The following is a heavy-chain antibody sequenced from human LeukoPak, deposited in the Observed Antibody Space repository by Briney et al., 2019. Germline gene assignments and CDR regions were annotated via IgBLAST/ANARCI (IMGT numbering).Heavy chain of an antibody. CDR2: IIPIFGTA. J-gene: IGHJ6*03. D-gene: IGHD3-10*01. CDR1: GGTFSSNA. Sequence: ASVKVSCQAFGGTFSSNANSWVRLAPGQGLEWVGGIIPIFGTANYAQKFQGRVTITADESTSTAYMELSSLRSEDTAVYYCARVHYYGSGSYVTAFYYYMDVWGKGTTVTVSS. CDR3: ARVHYYGSGSYVTAFYYYMDV. V-gene: IGHV1-69*13.